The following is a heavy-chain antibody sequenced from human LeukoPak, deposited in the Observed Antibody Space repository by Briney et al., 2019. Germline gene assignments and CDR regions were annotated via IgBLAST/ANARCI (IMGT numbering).Heavy chain of an antibody. CDR3: AKGHCTNGICWLD. Sequence: QPGGSLRLSCADSGFPVSSTYMSGVRQAPGKGLEWVSIIYSAGSTYYADSVKGRFSISGDNSKTTLYLQMNSLRAEDTAVYYCAKGHCTNGICWLDWGQGTLVTVSS. CDR1: GFPVSSTY. D-gene: IGHD2-8*01. CDR2: IYSAGST. J-gene: IGHJ4*02. V-gene: IGHV3-53*01.